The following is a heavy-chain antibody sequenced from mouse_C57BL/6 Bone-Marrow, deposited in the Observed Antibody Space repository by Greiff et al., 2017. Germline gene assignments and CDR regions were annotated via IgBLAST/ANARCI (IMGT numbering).Heavy chain of an antibody. CDR3: SSFDGNYFDF. V-gene: IGHV14-4*01. CDR1: GFNIKDDY. Sequence: EVMLVESGAELVRPGASVKLSCTASGFNIKDDYIHWVKQRPEQGLEWIGWIDPEIGATEYASKFQGKATITSDTSSNTAYLQLSSLTSEDTAVYYCSSFDGNYFDFWGQGTPLTVAS. J-gene: IGHJ2*01. D-gene: IGHD2-3*01. CDR2: IDPEIGAT.